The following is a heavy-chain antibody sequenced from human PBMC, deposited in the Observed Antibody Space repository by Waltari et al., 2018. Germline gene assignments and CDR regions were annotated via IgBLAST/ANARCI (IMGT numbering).Heavy chain of an antibody. Sequence: EVQLVGSGGGLVKPGGSLRLSCAASGFTFSSYTMNWVRQAPGKGLGWVSSISSGSSYKYYADSVKGRFTISRDNVKNSLYLQMNSLRAEDTAVYYCAREWGVMIGTAGYYFDYWAQGTLVTVSS. CDR1: GFTFSSYT. CDR2: ISSGSSYK. J-gene: IGHJ4*02. D-gene: IGHD3-22*01. CDR3: AREWGVMIGTAGYYFDY. V-gene: IGHV3-21*01.